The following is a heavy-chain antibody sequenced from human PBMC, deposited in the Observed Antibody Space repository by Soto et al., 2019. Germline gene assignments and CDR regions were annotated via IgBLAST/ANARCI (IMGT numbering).Heavy chain of an antibody. V-gene: IGHV4-39*01. CDR1: GGSITKSTYY. CDR3: ARCTNYYASGSYYFPYNWFDP. D-gene: IGHD3-10*01. Sequence: PSETLSLTCSVSGGSITKSTYYWGWIRQPPGKGLEWIGIIYYSVSTFYNPSLKSRVTMSVDTSKNQFSLNLSSVTAADTAVYYCARCTNYYASGSYYFPYNWFDPWGQGTLVTVSS. CDR2: IYYSVST. J-gene: IGHJ5*02.